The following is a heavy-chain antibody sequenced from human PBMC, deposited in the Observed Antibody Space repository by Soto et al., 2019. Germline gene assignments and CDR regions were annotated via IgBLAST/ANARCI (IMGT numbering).Heavy chain of an antibody. CDR1: GFTFSSFT. CDR3: ARDTGGPLDY. D-gene: IGHD1-26*01. J-gene: IGHJ4*02. CDR2: ISDTAINI. V-gene: IGHV3-21*02. Sequence: EVQLVESGGGLVKPGGSLRLSCAASGFTFSSFTMNWVRQAPGKGLEWVSSISDTAINIYYANSVKGRFTISRANARNSLFLQMNSLRPDDTAVYFCARDTGGPLDYWGLGTLVTVSS.